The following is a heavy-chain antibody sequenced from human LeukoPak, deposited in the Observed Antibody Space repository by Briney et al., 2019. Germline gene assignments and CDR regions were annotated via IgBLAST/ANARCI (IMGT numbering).Heavy chain of an antibody. V-gene: IGHV7-4-1*02. D-gene: IGHD2-15*01. J-gene: IGHJ4*02. Sequence: ASVTVSFKASGYPFTNYAINWVRQAPGQGLEGMGWINTHTGNPTYAQGFTRRFVFSLDPSISTTYLHISSRKTEDTAVYYCARGDGKFCYDGPCYWVYWGQGALVTVSS. CDR1: GYPFTNYA. CDR3: ARGDGKFCYDGPCYWVY. CDR2: INTHTGNP.